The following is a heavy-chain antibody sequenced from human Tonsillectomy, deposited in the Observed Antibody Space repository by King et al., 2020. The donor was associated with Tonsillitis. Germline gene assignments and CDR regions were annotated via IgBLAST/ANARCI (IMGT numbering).Heavy chain of an antibody. CDR2: IYNTGST. V-gene: IGHV4-31*03. CDR3: AGCSITSCCYFDY. J-gene: IGHJ4*02. Sequence: VQLQESGPGLVKPSQTLSLTCSVSGGSISSGAYYWSWIRQHPVKGLEWIGYIYNTGSTFYNPSLESRVTMSLDTSKNQFSLRLSSLTAADTAVYYCAGCSITSCCYFDYWGQGTLVTVSS. CDR1: GGSISSGAYY. D-gene: IGHD2-2*01.